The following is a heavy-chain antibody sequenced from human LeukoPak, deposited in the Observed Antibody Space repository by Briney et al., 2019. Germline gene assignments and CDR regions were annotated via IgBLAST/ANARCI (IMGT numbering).Heavy chain of an antibody. D-gene: IGHD2/OR15-2a*01. V-gene: IGHV1-2*02. Sequence: APVKVSCKASVYTFTGYYMHWVRQAPGQGLAWMGWINPNSGGTNYAQKFQGRVTMTRDTSISTAYMELSRLRSDDTAVYYCARGPPRYYFYSIFGYWGQGTLVTVSS. CDR2: INPNSGGT. CDR3: ARGPPRYYFYSIFGY. J-gene: IGHJ4*02. CDR1: VYTFTGYY.